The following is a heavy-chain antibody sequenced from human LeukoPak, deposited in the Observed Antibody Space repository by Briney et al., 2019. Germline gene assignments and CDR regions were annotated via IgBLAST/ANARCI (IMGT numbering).Heavy chain of an antibody. CDR2: IKQDGTEK. CDR1: GFTFTTYW. J-gene: IGHJ3*02. D-gene: IGHD6-19*01. CDR3: ARYRGGLGDAFDI. Sequence: GESLRLSCTASGFTFTTYWMSWVRHPPGRGLEWVANIKQDGTEKYYVDSVKGRFTISRDNAKNSLYLQMNSLRAEDTAVYYCARYRGGLGDAFDIWGQGTMVTVSS. V-gene: IGHV3-7*01.